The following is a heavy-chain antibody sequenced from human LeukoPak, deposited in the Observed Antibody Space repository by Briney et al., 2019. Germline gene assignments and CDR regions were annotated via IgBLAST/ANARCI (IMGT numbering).Heavy chain of an antibody. CDR1: GGSISSSNW. CDR2: IYHSGST. V-gene: IGHV4-4*02. Sequence: SETLSLTCAVSGGSISSSNWWSWVRQPPGKGLEWIGEIYHSGSTNYNPSLKSRVTISVDKSKDHFSLKLSSVTAADTAVYYCARVGTAAGFDYWGQGTLVTVSS. CDR3: ARVGTAAGFDY. D-gene: IGHD6-13*01. J-gene: IGHJ4*02.